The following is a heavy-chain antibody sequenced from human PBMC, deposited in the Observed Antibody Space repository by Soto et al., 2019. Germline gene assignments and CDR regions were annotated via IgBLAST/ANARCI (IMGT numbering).Heavy chain of an antibody. CDR1: GYTFSNYG. CDR2: ISVYNGDT. J-gene: IGHJ6*02. V-gene: IGHV1-18*01. D-gene: IGHD6-19*01. Sequence: QVQLVQSGDEVKRPGASVKVSCKASGYTFSNYGISWVRQAPGKGLEWMGWISVYNGDTKSAQKFQGRVTMTTDIFTSTAYLELRSLRSDDTAVCFCARDSSGWGEDYFYYGMDVWGQGTTVTVSS. CDR3: ARDSSGWGEDYFYYGMDV.